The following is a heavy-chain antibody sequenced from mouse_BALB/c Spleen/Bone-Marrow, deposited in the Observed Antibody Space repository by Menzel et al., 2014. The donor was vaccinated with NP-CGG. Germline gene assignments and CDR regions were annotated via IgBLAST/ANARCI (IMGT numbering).Heavy chain of an antibody. CDR1: GFTFTDYY. CDR2: IRNKANGYTT. D-gene: IGHD3-1*01. V-gene: IGHV7-3*02. Sequence: EVQLQQSGGGLIQPGGSLRLSCATSGFTFTDYYMSWVRQPPGKALEWLSFIRNKANGYTTEYSASVKGRFTISRDNSQSILYLQMNTLRAEDSATYYCARDRAARATGYYFDYWGQGTTLTVSS. CDR3: ARDRAARATGYYFDY. J-gene: IGHJ2*01.